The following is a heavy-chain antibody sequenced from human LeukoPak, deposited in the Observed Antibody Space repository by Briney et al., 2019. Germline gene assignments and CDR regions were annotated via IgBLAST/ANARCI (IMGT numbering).Heavy chain of an antibody. CDR3: ARVDTSHLRYFDS. V-gene: IGHV3-23*01. CDR1: GFTFSSYA. CDR2: TSGSGGST. Sequence: GGSLRLSCAASGFTFSSYAMSWVRQAPGKGLEWVSATSGSGGSTYYADSVKGRFTISRDDSKNTLYLQMNSLRAEDTAVYYCARVDTSHLRYFDSWGQGTLVTVSS. J-gene: IGHJ4*02. D-gene: IGHD3-16*01.